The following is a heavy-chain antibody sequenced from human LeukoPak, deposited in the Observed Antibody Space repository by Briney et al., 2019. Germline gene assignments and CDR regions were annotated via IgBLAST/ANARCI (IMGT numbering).Heavy chain of an antibody. V-gene: IGHV3-30*18. Sequence: GGSLRLSCAASGFTFSDYGMHWVRQAPGKGLEWVAVIANDGRDKKYADSVRGRFTISRDNSKNTVYLQMNSLRAEDTAVFYCVKDMKIKAAGYYFDYWGQGTLVTVSS. CDR1: GFTFSDYG. CDR2: IANDGRDK. D-gene: IGHD6-13*01. CDR3: VKDMKIKAAGYYFDY. J-gene: IGHJ4*02.